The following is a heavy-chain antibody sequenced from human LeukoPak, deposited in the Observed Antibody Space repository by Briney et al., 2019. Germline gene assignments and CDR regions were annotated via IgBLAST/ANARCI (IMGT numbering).Heavy chain of an antibody. CDR3: ARESSLGGYDSSGYYAPLFDY. Sequence: PSETLSLTCTVSGGSISSYYWSWIRQPPGKGLEWIGYIYYSGSTNYNPSLKSRVTISVDTSKNQFSLKLSSVTAADTAVYYCARESSLGGYDSSGYYAPLFDYWGQGTLVTVSS. D-gene: IGHD3-22*01. CDR1: GGSISSYY. V-gene: IGHV4-59*01. CDR2: IYYSGST. J-gene: IGHJ4*02.